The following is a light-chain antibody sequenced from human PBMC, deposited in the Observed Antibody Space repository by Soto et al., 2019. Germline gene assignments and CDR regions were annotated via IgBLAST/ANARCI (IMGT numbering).Light chain of an antibody. CDR3: QQYQSFSLP. CDR1: QSMSNW. J-gene: IGKJ4*01. Sequence: DIQMTQSPSTLSASVGDRVTITCRASQSMSNWLAWYQQKPGKAPKLLIYKTSNLENRVPSRFSGSGSGTEFSLTISSLQPNDFSTYYSQQYQSFSLPFGGGTRVEVK. V-gene: IGKV1-5*03. CDR2: KTS.